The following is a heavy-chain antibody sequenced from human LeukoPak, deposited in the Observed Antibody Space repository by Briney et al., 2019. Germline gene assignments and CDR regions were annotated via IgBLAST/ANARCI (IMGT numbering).Heavy chain of an antibody. CDR1: GYTFTTYD. V-gene: IGHV1-8*03. J-gene: IGHJ4*02. Sequence: ASVKVSCKASGYTFTTYDITWVRQATGQGLEWMGWMNPNSGNTAYAQKFQGRVTITRNTSISTAYMELSSLRSEDTAVYYCARANIVLMVYAPYFDYWGQGTLVTVSS. D-gene: IGHD2-8*01. CDR3: ARANIVLMVYAPYFDY. CDR2: MNPNSGNT.